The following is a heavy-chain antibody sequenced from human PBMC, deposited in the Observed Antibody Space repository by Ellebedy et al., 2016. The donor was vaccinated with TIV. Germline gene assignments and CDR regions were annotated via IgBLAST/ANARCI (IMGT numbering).Heavy chain of an antibody. J-gene: IGHJ6*02. D-gene: IGHD3-16*01. Sequence: AASVKVSCKASGYTFTSYGISWVRQAPGQGREWMGWISAYNGNTNYAQKLQGRVTMTRDTSTSTVYMELSSLRSEDTAVYYCASPRTHGRGRVYYYGMDVWGQGTTVTVSS. V-gene: IGHV1-18*01. CDR1: GYTFTSYG. CDR2: ISAYNGNT. CDR3: ASPRTHGRGRVYYYGMDV.